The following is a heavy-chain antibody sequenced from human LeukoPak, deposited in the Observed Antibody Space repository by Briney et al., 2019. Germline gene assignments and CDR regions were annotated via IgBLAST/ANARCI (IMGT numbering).Heavy chain of an antibody. Sequence: PSETLSLTCTVSGGSISTYYWSLIRQPAGKGLEWIGRIYARGNTNYNPSLKSRVTMSLDTSKNQFSLRLTSVTAADTAVYYCAREYSSSSGKNAFDVWGQGTMVTVSS. D-gene: IGHD6-6*01. CDR2: IYARGNT. J-gene: IGHJ3*01. CDR3: AREYSSSSGKNAFDV. V-gene: IGHV4-4*07. CDR1: GGSISTYY.